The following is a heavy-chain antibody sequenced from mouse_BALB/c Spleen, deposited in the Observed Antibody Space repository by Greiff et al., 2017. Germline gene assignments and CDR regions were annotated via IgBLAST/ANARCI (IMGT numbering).Heavy chain of an antibody. Sequence: DVKLVESGGGLVQPGGSLKLSCAASGFTFSSYGMSWVRQTPDKRLELVATINSNGGSTYYPDSVKGRFTISRDNAKNTLYLQMSSLKSEDTAMYYCARHRYNYAMDYWGQGTSVTVSS. D-gene: IGHD2-14*01. CDR2: INSNGGST. J-gene: IGHJ4*01. CDR3: ARHRYNYAMDY. CDR1: GFTFSSYG. V-gene: IGHV5-6-3*01.